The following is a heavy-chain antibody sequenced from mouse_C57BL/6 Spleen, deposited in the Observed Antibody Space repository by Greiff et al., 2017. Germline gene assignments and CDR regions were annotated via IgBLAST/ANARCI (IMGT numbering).Heavy chain of an antibody. CDR3: ASHGYDGAWFAY. D-gene: IGHD2-2*01. CDR1: GFSLTSYG. CDR2: IWGEGST. J-gene: IGHJ3*01. Sequence: QVQLKESGPGLVAPSQSLSITCTVSGFSLTSYGVSWVRQPPGKGLEWLGVIWGEGSTNYHSALISRLSISKDNSKSQVFLELNSLQTDDTATYYCASHGYDGAWFAYWGQGTLVTVSA. V-gene: IGHV2-3*01.